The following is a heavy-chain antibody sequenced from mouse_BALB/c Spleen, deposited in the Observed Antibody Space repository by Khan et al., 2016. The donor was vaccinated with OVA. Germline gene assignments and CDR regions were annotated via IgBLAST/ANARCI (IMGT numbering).Heavy chain of an antibody. CDR3: ARSGYGGFAY. Sequence: EVQLLETGGGLVKPGGSLKLSCAASGFTFSDYYMYWVRQTPEKRLEWVATISDGGSYTSYPDSVKGRFTICRDNAKNNLYLQMSCLKSEDTAMYYCARSGYGGFAYWGQGTLVTVSA. CDR2: ISDGGSYT. D-gene: IGHD1-1*02. CDR1: GFTFSDYY. J-gene: IGHJ3*01. V-gene: IGHV5-4*02.